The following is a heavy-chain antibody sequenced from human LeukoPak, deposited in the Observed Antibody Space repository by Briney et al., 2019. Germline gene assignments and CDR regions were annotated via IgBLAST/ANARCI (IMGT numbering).Heavy chain of an antibody. D-gene: IGHD1-26*01. CDR2: IIPIFGTA. Sequence: SVKVSCKASGGTFSSYAISWVRQAPGQGLEWMGGIIPIFGTANYAQKFQGRVTITADESTSTAYVELSSLRSEDTAVYYCARDRGIVGARGPFDPWGQGTLVTVSS. CDR1: GGTFSSYA. V-gene: IGHV1-69*13. CDR3: ARDRGIVGARGPFDP. J-gene: IGHJ5*02.